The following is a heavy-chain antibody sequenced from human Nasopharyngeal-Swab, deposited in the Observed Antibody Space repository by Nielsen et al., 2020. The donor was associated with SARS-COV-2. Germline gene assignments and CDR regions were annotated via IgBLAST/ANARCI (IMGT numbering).Heavy chain of an antibody. Sequence: GESLKISCAASGFTVSSNYMSWVRQAPGKGLEWVSIIYSGGSTYYADSVKGRFTISRDNSKNTLYLQMNSLRAEDTAVYYCAREGDIAAAGNAFDIWGQGTMVTVSS. V-gene: IGHV3-53*01. CDR3: AREGDIAAAGNAFDI. CDR2: IYSGGST. CDR1: GFTVSSNY. J-gene: IGHJ3*02. D-gene: IGHD6-13*01.